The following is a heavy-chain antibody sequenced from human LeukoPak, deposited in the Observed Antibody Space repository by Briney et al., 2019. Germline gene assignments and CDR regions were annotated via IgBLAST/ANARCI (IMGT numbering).Heavy chain of an antibody. CDR1: GGSISSYY. V-gene: IGHV4-59*08. D-gene: IGHD1-26*01. CDR3: ARHNPPEWELLAAFDI. J-gene: IGHJ3*02. Sequence: SETLSLTCTVSGGSISSYYRSWIRQPPGKGLEWIGYIYYSGSTNYNPSLKSRVTISVDTSKNQFSLKLSSVTAADTAVYYCARHNPPEWELLAAFDIWGQGTMVTVSS. CDR2: IYYSGST.